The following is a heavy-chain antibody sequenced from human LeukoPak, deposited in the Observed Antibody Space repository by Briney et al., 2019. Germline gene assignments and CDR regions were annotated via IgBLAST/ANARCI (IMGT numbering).Heavy chain of an antibody. J-gene: IGHJ4*02. Sequence: QPGGSLRLSCTASGFTFGDYAMSWVRQAPGKGLEWVGFIRSKAYGGTTEYAASVKGRFTISRDDSKSIAYLQMNSLKTEDTAVYYCTRDRGVGAYGGDYWGQGTLVTVSS. CDR2: IRSKAYGGTT. CDR1: GFTFGDYA. D-gene: IGHD1-26*01. CDR3: TRDRGVGAYGGDY. V-gene: IGHV3-49*04.